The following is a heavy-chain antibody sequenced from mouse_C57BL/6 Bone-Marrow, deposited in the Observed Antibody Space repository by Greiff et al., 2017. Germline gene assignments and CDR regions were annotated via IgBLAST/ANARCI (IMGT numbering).Heavy chain of an antibody. CDR1: GYTFTSYG. V-gene: IGHV1-81*01. J-gene: IGHJ3*01. Sequence: VKLVESGAELARPGASVKLSCKASGYTFTSYGISWVKQRTGQGLEWIGEIYPRSGNTYYNEKFKGKATLTADKSSSTAYMELRSLTSEDSAVXFCARSGSYSNYFAWFAYWGQGTLVTVSA. CDR2: IYPRSGNT. D-gene: IGHD2-5*01. CDR3: ARSGSYSNYFAWFAY.